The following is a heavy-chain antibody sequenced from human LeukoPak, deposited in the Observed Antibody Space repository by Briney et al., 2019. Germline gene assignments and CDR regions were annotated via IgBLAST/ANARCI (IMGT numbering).Heavy chain of an antibody. Sequence: GGSLRLSCAASGFTFRNYVIHWVRQAPGKGLEWVAVTSSDLNVKLYADSVKGRFTISRDNSRSTLYLQTNSLRPEDTAIYYCAREGYYGSGSPPSLYFDYWGQGTLVTVSS. V-gene: IGHV3-30-3*01. CDR2: TSSDLNVK. J-gene: IGHJ4*02. CDR1: GFTFRNYV. CDR3: AREGYYGSGSPPSLYFDY. D-gene: IGHD3-10*01.